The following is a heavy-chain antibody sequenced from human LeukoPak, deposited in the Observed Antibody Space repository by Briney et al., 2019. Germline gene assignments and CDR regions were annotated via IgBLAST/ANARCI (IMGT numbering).Heavy chain of an antibody. CDR1: GFTFSSYS. CDR3: AELGITMIGGV. D-gene: IGHD3-10*02. Sequence: GGSLRLSCAASGFTFSSYSMNWVRQAPGKGLEWVSSISSSSSYIYYADSVKGRFTISRDNAKNSVHLQMNSLRAEDTAVYYCAELGITMIGGVWGKGTTVTISS. V-gene: IGHV3-21*01. CDR2: ISSSSSYI. J-gene: IGHJ6*04.